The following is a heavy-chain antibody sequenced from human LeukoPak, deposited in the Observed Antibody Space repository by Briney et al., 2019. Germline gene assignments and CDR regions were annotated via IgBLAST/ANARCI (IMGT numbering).Heavy chain of an antibody. CDR2: IYHSGST. J-gene: IGHJ5*02. V-gene: IGHV4-30-2*01. Sequence: PSETLSLTCTVSGGSISSGGYSWSWIRQPPGKGLEWIGYIYHSGSTYYNPSHKSRVTISVDRSKNQFSLKLSSVTAADTAVYYCARTGGAAAGVWFDPWGQGTLVTVSS. CDR1: GGSISSGGYS. D-gene: IGHD6-13*01. CDR3: ARTGGAAAGVWFDP.